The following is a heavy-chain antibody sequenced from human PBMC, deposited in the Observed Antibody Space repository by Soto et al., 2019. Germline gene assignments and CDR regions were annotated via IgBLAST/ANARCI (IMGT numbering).Heavy chain of an antibody. Sequence: SETLSLTCTVSGGSVSSGSYYWSWIRQPPGKVLEWIGYIYYSGSTNYNPSLKSRVTISVDTSKNQFSLKLSSVTAADTAVYYCARGVPYSYGYVSWFDPWGQGTLVTVSS. CDR1: GGSVSSGSYY. J-gene: IGHJ5*02. CDR3: ARGVPYSYGYVSWFDP. V-gene: IGHV4-61*01. D-gene: IGHD5-18*01. CDR2: IYYSGST.